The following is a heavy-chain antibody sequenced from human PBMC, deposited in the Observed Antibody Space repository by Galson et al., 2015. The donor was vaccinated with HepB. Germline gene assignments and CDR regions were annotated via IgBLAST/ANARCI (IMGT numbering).Heavy chain of an antibody. CDR2: ISSSSSYT. V-gene: IGHV3-11*03. CDR3: VRGEGYYTEYYYGMHV. D-gene: IGHD2-15*01. Sequence: SLRLSCAASGFTFSDYYMSWIRQAPDKGLEWVSYISSSSSYTKYADSVKGRFTISRDNAKNSLYLQMNSLRAEDTAVYYCVRGEGYYTEYYYGMHVWGQGTTVTVSS. J-gene: IGHJ6*02. CDR1: GFTFSDYY.